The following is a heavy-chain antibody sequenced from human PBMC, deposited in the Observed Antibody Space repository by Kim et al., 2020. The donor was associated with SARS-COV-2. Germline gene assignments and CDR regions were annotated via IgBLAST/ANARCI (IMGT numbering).Heavy chain of an antibody. CDR2: ISFDGSRK. J-gene: IGHJ4*02. CDR3: ARDVGIPGSRFDN. CDR1: GFNFDSYA. D-gene: IGHD1-26*01. Sequence: GGSLRLSCEASGFNFDSYAMHWVRQAPGKGLEWVALISFDGSRKSYGASVKGRFTVSRDNSLNTLYVEMNSLRSDDAGIYYCARDVGIPGSRFDNWGQGT. V-gene: IGHV3-30*14.